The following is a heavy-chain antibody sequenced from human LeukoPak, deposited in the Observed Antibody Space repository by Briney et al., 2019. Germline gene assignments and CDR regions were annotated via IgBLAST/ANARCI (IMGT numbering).Heavy chain of an antibody. CDR3: AKDGGSYYSDLYFDY. CDR2: ISYDGSNK. D-gene: IGHD1-26*01. V-gene: IGHV3-30*18. Sequence: GGSLRLSCAASGFTFSSYGMHWVRQAPGKGLEWVAVISYDGSNKCYADSVKGRFTISRDNSKNTLYLQMNSLRAEDTAVYYCAKDGGSYYSDLYFDYWGQGTLVTVSS. CDR1: GFTFSSYG. J-gene: IGHJ4*02.